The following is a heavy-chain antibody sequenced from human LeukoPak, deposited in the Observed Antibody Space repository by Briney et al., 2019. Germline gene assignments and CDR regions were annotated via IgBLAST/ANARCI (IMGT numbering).Heavy chain of an antibody. D-gene: IGHD6-13*01. CDR3: ARGPPGIAAAGLRD. Sequence: ASVKVSCKASGYTFTGYYMHGVRQAPGQGLEWMGWINPNSGGTNYAQKFQGRVTMTRDTSISTAYMELSRLRSDDTAVYYCARGPPGIAAAGLRDWGQGTLVTVSS. CDR2: INPNSGGT. CDR1: GYTFTGYY. V-gene: IGHV1-2*02. J-gene: IGHJ4*02.